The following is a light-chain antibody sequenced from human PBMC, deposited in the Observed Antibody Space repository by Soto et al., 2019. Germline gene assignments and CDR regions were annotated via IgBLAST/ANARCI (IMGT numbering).Light chain of an antibody. CDR2: GNT. CDR1: RSNIGAGYD. J-gene: IGLJ2*01. Sequence: QLVLTQPPSVSGAPGQRVTISCTGSRSNIGAGYDVHWYQQLPGTAPKLLIDGNTNRPSGIPDRCSGSKSGTSASLAITGLQAEDEADYYGQSYDIHLSGGVFGGGTKLTVL. V-gene: IGLV1-40*01. CDR3: QSYDIHLSGGV.